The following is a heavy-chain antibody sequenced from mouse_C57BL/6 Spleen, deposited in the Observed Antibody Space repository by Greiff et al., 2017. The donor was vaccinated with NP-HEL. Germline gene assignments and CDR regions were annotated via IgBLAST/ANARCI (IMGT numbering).Heavy chain of an antibody. J-gene: IGHJ3*01. CDR1: GYTFTDYY. CDR3: ARKDYYGSIAY. CDR2: IYPGSGNT. V-gene: IGHV1-76*01. Sequence: QVQLQQSGAELVRPGASVKLSCKASGYTFTDYYINWVKQRPGQGLEWIARIYPGSGNTYYNEKFKGKATLTAEKSSSTAYMQLSSLTSEDSAVYVCARKDYYGSIAYWGQGTLVTVSA. D-gene: IGHD1-1*01.